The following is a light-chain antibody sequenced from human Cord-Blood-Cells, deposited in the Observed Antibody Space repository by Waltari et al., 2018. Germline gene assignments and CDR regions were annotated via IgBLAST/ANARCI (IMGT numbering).Light chain of an antibody. CDR1: NIGSKS. CDR2: YDS. V-gene: IGLV3-21*04. J-gene: IGLJ3*02. Sequence: SYVLTQPPPVSVAPGKTARITCGGNNIGSKSVHWYQQKPGQAPVLVIYYDSDRPSAVPERFSGSNAGNTATLTISRVEAGDEADYYCQVWDSSSDHRVFGGGTKLTVL. CDR3: QVWDSSSDHRV.